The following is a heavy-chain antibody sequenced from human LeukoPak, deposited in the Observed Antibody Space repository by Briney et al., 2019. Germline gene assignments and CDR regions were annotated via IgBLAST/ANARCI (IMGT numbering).Heavy chain of an antibody. CDR2: IKQDGSEK. V-gene: IGHV3-7*03. CDR3: ARVPSNALFDY. CDR1: GFPFSNYW. D-gene: IGHD4-11*01. Sequence: GGSLRPSCAAPGFPFSNYWMSWGRQAPGKGLGWVANIKQDGSEKYYVDSVKGRFTISRDNAKNSLYLQMNSLRAEDTAVYYCARVPSNALFDYWGQGTLVTVSS. J-gene: IGHJ4*02.